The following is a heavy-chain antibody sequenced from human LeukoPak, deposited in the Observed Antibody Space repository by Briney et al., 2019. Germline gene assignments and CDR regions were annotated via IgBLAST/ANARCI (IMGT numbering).Heavy chain of an antibody. CDR3: ARRYGSGSSGTFDY. D-gene: IGHD3-10*01. CDR2: IYYSGNT. CDR1: GGSISSYY. V-gene: IGHV4-59*01. J-gene: IGHJ4*02. Sequence: SETLSLTCTVSGGSISSYYWTWIRQPPGKGLEWIGYIYYSGNTNYNPSLKSRVTISADTSKNQFSLKLSSVTAADTAVYYCARRYGSGSSGTFDYWGQGTLVTVSS.